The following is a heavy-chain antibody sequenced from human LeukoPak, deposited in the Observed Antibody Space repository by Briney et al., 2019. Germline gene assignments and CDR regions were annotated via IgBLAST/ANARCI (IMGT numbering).Heavy chain of an antibody. CDR1: GYTFTSYY. CDR2: INPSGGST. J-gene: IGHJ4*02. CDR3: ARDSATLPGSYFDY. D-gene: IGHD2-15*01. V-gene: IGHV1-46*01. Sequence: ASVKVSCKASGYTFTSYYMHWVRQAPGQGLEWMGIINPSGGSTSYAQKFQDRVTMTRDTSISTAYMELSRLRSDDTAIYYCARDSATLPGSYFDYWGQGTLVTVSS.